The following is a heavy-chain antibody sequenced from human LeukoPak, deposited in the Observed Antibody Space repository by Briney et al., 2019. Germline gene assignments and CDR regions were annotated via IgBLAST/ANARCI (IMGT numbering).Heavy chain of an antibody. V-gene: IGHV4-59*01. CDR3: ARLSGYYGHVKF. Sequence: SETLSLTCIFSGGSLSSYYWSWIRQSPGKGLEWMGYFYQSGGTNYNPPLKGRLTISLDTSKSQFSLKLTSVTAADTAIYYCARLSGYYGHVKFWGQGIQVTVSS. D-gene: IGHD3-22*01. CDR1: GGSLSSYY. J-gene: IGHJ4*02. CDR2: FYQSGGT.